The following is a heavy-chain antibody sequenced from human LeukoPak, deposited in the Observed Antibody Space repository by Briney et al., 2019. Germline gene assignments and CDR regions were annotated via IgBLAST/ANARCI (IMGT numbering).Heavy chain of an antibody. CDR1: GFTFSSYS. CDR2: ISSSSSYI. CDR3: ARATRYCSSTSCYEADAFDI. Sequence: GGSLRLSCAASGFTFSSYSMNCVRQAPGKGLEWVSSISSSSSYIYYADSVKGRFTISRDNAKNSLYLQMNSLRAEDTAVYYCARATRYCSSTSCYEADAFDIWGQGTMVTVSS. J-gene: IGHJ3*02. V-gene: IGHV3-21*01. D-gene: IGHD2-2*01.